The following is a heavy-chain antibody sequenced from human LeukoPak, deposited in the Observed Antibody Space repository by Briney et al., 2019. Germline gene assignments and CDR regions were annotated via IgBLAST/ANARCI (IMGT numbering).Heavy chain of an antibody. Sequence: PSETLSLTCTVSGGSISSGSYYWSWIRQPPGKGLEWIGYIYYSGSTNYNPSLKSRVTISVDTSKNQFSLKLSSVTAADTAVYYCARGIAVAGPFDYWGQGTLVTVSS. V-gene: IGHV4-61*01. D-gene: IGHD6-19*01. J-gene: IGHJ4*02. CDR1: GGSISSGSYY. CDR2: IYYSGST. CDR3: ARGIAVAGPFDY.